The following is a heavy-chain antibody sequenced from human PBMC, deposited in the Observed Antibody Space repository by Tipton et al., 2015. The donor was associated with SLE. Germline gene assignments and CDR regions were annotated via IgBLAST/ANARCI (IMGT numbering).Heavy chain of an antibody. Sequence: SLRLSCAASGFSFSDYYMSWIRQAPGKGLEWLSYISSGGATIYYADSVKGRFSVSRDNAKNSLYLQMNSLRAEDTAVYYCARANWGSKLSDIWGQGTMVTVSS. CDR3: ARANWGSKLSDI. CDR1: GFSFSDYY. V-gene: IGHV3-11*01. D-gene: IGHD7-27*01. CDR2: ISSGGATI. J-gene: IGHJ3*02.